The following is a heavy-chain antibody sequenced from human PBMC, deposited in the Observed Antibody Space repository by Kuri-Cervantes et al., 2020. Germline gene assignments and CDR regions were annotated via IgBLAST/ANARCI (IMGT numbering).Heavy chain of an antibody. CDR3: ARGSIAAAGTSTFDY. CDR2: IYQSGTT. D-gene: IGHD6-13*01. Sequence: ESLKISCTVSGGSISSGGYYWGWIRQPPGKGLECIGTIYQSGTTYYNASLKSRVTISVDMSKNHFSLRLSSVTAADTAVYYCARGSIAAAGTSTFDYWGQGTLVTVSS. CDR1: GGSISSGGYY. J-gene: IGHJ4*02. V-gene: IGHV4-39*02.